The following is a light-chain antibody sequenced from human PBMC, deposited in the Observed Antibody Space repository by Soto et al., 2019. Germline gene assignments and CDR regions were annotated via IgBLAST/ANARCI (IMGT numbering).Light chain of an antibody. CDR2: SVS. Sequence: ELTQAPGTLPQSQGARDTLAGRASQSVSNDYVAWVQQNPGQTPRLLIYSVSSRATGIPDGFSSTGSGTDFTLTISGLQTEDFAMYYCLHHGSSLWTFGQGTKVDIK. J-gene: IGKJ1*01. V-gene: IGKV3-20*01. CDR3: LHHGSSLWT. CDR1: QSVSNDY.